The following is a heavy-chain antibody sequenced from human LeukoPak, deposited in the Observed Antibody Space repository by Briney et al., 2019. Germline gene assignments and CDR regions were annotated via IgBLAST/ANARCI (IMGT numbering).Heavy chain of an antibody. CDR3: ARGATYYYDSSGYYFDY. CDR2: ISGSGGST. CDR1: GFTFSSYA. D-gene: IGHD3-22*01. Sequence: GGSLRLSCAASGFTFSSYAMSWVRQAPGKGLEWVSAISGSGGSTYFADSVKGRFTISRGNSKNTLYLQMNSLRSDDTAVYYCARGATYYYDSSGYYFDYWGQGTLVTVSS. V-gene: IGHV3-23*01. J-gene: IGHJ4*02.